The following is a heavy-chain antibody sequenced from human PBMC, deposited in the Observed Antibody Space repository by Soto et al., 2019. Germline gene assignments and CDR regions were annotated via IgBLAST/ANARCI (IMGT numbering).Heavy chain of an antibody. CDR3: TTDAVELWFGTRYYYYGMDV. V-gene: IGHV3-15*07. J-gene: IGHJ6*02. CDR2: IKSKTDGGTT. CDR1: GFTFSNAW. D-gene: IGHD3-10*01. Sequence: GSLRLSCAASGFTFSNAWMNWVRQAPGKGLEWVGRIKSKTDGGTTDYAAPVKGRFTISRDDSKNTLYLQMNSLKTEDTAVYYCTTDAVELWFGTRYYYYGMDVWGQATTDT.